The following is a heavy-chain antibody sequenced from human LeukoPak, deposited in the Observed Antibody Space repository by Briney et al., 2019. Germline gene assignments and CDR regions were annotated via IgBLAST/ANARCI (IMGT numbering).Heavy chain of an antibody. J-gene: IGHJ4*02. Sequence: SETLSLTCTVSGGSISSYYWSWIRQPPGKGLEWIGYIYYSGSTNYNPSLKSRVTISVDTSKNQFSLKLSSVTAADTAVYYCARLGLGGSYSPFDHWGQGTLVTVSS. D-gene: IGHD1-26*01. CDR1: GGSISSYY. CDR3: ARLGLGGSYSPFDH. V-gene: IGHV4-59*08. CDR2: IYYSGST.